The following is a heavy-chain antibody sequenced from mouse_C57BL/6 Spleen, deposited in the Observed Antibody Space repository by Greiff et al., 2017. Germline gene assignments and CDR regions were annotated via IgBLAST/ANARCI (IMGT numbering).Heavy chain of an antibody. V-gene: IGHV1-15*01. D-gene: IGHD1-1*01. CDR2: IDPETGGT. J-gene: IGHJ3*01. CDR3: TRNYGSKGAAWFAY. CDR1: GYTFTDYE. Sequence: VQLQQSGAELVRPGASVTLSCKASGYTFTDYEMHWVKQTPVHGLEWIGAIDPETGGTAYNQKFKGKAILTADKSSSTAYMELRSLTSEDSAVYYCTRNYGSKGAAWFAYWGQGTMVTVSA.